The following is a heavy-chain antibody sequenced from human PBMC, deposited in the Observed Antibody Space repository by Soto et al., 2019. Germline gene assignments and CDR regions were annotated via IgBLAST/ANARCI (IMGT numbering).Heavy chain of an antibody. CDR3: ARAPLEQQLVHAFDI. V-gene: IGHV4-39*07. CDR1: GGSISSSSYY. D-gene: IGHD6-13*01. J-gene: IGHJ3*02. Sequence: SETLSLTCTVSGGSISSSSYYWGWIRQSPGKGLEWIGSIYYSGSTYYNPSLKSRVTISVDTSKNQFSLKLSSVTAADTAVYYCARAPLEQQLVHAFDIWGQGTMVTV. CDR2: IYYSGST.